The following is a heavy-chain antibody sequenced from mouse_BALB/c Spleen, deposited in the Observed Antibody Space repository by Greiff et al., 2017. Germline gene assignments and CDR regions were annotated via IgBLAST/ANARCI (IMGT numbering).Heavy chain of an antibody. CDR1: GYTFTNYW. V-gene: IGHV1-63*01. J-gene: IGHJ1*01. Sequence: QVQLQQSGAELVRPGTSVKISCKASGYTFTNYWLGWVKQRPGHGLEWIGDIYPGGGYTNYNEKFKGKATLTSDKSSSTAYMELSSLTSEDSAVYYCARGDAYWYFDVWGAGTTVTVSS. D-gene: IGHD3-3*01. CDR2: IYPGGGYT. CDR3: ARGDAYWYFDV.